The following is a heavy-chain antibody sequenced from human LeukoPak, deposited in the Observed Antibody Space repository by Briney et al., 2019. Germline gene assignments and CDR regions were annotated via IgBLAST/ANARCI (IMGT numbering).Heavy chain of an antibody. J-gene: IGHJ4*02. CDR2: MSPNSGST. CDR3: TRNLARTGDFDY. CDR1: GYSFISFD. D-gene: IGHD5-12*01. V-gene: IGHV1-8*01. Sequence: ASVKVSCKASGYSFISFDIHWVRQATGQGLEWLGWMSPNSGSTGYAQNFRGRVSMTRDTSISTAYLEMSNLGSEDTAVYYCTRNLARTGDFDYWGQGTLVTVSS.